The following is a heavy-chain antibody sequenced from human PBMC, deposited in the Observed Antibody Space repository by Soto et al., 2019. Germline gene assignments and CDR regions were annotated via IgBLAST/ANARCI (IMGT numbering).Heavy chain of an antibody. CDR3: ERHSIWLLLSDY. CDR1: GGSISTSNYY. Sequence: ASETLSLTCNVSGGSISTSNYYLGWIRQPPGKGLEWIGSIYYTGNTYYNPSLKSRVTISVDTSKNQFSLKLGSVTAADTAAYFCERHSIWLLLSDYWGQGTLVTVSS. D-gene: IGHD3-22*01. V-gene: IGHV4-39*01. CDR2: IYYTGNT. J-gene: IGHJ4*02.